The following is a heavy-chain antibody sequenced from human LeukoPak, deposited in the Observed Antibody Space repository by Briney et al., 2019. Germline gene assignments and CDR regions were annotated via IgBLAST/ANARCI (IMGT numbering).Heavy chain of an antibody. Sequence: PGGSLRLSCAASGFTFDDYAMHWVRQAPGKGLEWVSGISWNSGSIGYADSVKGRFTISRDNAKNSLYLQMNSLRAEDTALYYCAKDLHSSGSVGYAFDIWGQGTMVTVSS. CDR2: ISWNSGSI. J-gene: IGHJ3*02. V-gene: IGHV3-9*01. CDR1: GFTFDDYA. D-gene: IGHD6-19*01. CDR3: AKDLHSSGSVGYAFDI.